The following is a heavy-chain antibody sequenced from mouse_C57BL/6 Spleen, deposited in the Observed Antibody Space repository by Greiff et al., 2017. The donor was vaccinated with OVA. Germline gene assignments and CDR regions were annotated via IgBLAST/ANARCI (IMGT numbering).Heavy chain of an antibody. CDR3: ARYGSSYYFDY. Sequence: QVQLQQPGAELVKPGASVKLSCKASGYTFTSYWMQWVKQRPGQGLEWIGEIDPSDSYTNYNQKFKGKATLTVGTSSSTAYMQLSSLTSEDSAVYYCARYGSSYYFDYWGQGTTLTVSS. CDR2: IDPSDSYT. J-gene: IGHJ2*01. CDR1: GYTFTSYW. V-gene: IGHV1-50*01. D-gene: IGHD1-1*01.